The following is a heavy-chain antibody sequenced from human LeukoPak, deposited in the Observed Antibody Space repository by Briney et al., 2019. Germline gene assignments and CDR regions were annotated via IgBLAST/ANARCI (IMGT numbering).Heavy chain of an antibody. CDR2: ISSSSSYI. J-gene: IGHJ3*02. Sequence: PGGSLRLSCAASGFTFSSYSMNWVRQAPGKGLEWVSSISSSSSYIYYADSVKGRFTISRDNAKNSLYLQMNSLRAEDTAVYYCAREGPYSYGPGYAFDIWGQGTMVTVSS. CDR3: AREGPYSYGPGYAFDI. CDR1: GFTFSSYS. V-gene: IGHV3-21*01. D-gene: IGHD5-18*01.